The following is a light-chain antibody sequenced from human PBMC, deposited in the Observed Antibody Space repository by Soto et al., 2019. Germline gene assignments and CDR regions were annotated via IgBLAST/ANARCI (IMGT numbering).Light chain of an antibody. Sequence: QTVVTQEPSFSVSPGRTVTLTCGLSSGSVSTNYYPSWYQQTPGQAPRTLIYSTNTRSSGVPDRFSGSILGNKAALTITGAHADDESDYYCVLYMGSGIWVFGGGTKVTVL. CDR3: VLYMGSGIWV. CDR1: SGSVSTNYY. CDR2: STN. V-gene: IGLV8-61*01. J-gene: IGLJ3*02.